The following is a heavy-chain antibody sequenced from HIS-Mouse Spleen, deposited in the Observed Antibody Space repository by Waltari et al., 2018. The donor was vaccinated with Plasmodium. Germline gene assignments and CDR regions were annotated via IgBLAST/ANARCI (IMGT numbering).Heavy chain of an antibody. CDR1: GGSISSSSYY. D-gene: IGHD3-10*01. Sequence: QLQLQESGPGLVKPSETLSLTCTVSGGSISSSSYYWGWIRQPPGKGLEWIGSIYYSGRTYYNPALKSRVTISVDTSKNQFSLKLSSVTAADTAVYYCARHYGSGSYAFDIWGQGTMVTVSS. CDR3: ARHYGSGSYAFDI. V-gene: IGHV4-39*07. CDR2: IYYSGRT. J-gene: IGHJ3*02.